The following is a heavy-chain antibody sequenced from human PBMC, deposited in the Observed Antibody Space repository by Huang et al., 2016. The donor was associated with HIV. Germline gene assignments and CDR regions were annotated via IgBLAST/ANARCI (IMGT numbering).Heavy chain of an antibody. CDR1: GGPFRSYS. D-gene: IGHD4-4*01. CDR2: LRPFFDSP. J-gene: IGHJ4*02. CDR3: ARGSLEYSVSSSLDY. V-gene: IGHV1-69*13. Sequence: QVQLLQSGAEVKKPGSSVKVSCKASGGPFRSYSIAWVRQAPGQGLEWVESLRPFFDSPNYAQKLQGRVRVTADEATSTVYMELRDRRPDDTAVYFCARGSLEYSVSSSLDYWGQGTHVTVSS.